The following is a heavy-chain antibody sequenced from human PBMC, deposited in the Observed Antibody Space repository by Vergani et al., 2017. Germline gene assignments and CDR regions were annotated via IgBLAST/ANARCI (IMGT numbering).Heavy chain of an antibody. Sequence: EVQLVESGGGLVKPGGSLRLSCAATGFTFSSYAMSWVRQAPGKGLEWVSAISGSGGSTYYADSVKGRFTISRDNSKNTLYLQMNSLRAEDTAVYYCARGVLYYYDSSGYDKAHDAFDIWGQGTMVTVSS. CDR2: ISGSGGST. J-gene: IGHJ3*02. CDR1: GFTFSSYA. CDR3: ARGVLYYYDSSGYDKAHDAFDI. V-gene: IGHV3-23*04. D-gene: IGHD3-22*01.